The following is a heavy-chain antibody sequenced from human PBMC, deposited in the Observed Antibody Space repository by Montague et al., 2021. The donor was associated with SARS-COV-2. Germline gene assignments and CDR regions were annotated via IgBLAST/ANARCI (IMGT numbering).Heavy chain of an antibody. D-gene: IGHD3-22*01. Sequence: SLRLSCAASGFTFSSYSMNWVRQAPGKGLEWVSSISSSSSYIYYADSVEGRFTISRDNAKNSLYLQMNSLRAEDTAVYYCARVWNYYDSSGYYLSYFDYWGQGTLVTVSS. V-gene: IGHV3-21*01. CDR2: ISSSSSYI. CDR1: GFTFSSYS. CDR3: ARVWNYYDSSGYYLSYFDY. J-gene: IGHJ4*02.